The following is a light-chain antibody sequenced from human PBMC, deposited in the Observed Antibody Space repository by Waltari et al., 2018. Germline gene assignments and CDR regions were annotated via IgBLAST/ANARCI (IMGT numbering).Light chain of an antibody. CDR3: QQYGSSPWT. Sequence: EIVLTQSPGTLSLSPGERATLSCRASQSVSSSYLAWYQQKPGQAPRVLIHGASNRATGIPDRFSGSGSGTDFTLTISRQEPEDFAVYYCQQYGSSPWTFGQGTKVEIK. J-gene: IGKJ1*01. V-gene: IGKV3-20*01. CDR2: GAS. CDR1: QSVSSSY.